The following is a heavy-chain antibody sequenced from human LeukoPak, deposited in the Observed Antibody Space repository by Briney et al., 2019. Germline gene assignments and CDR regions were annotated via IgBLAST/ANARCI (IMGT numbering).Heavy chain of an antibody. D-gene: IGHD1-7*01. CDR1: GFTFSSYA. CDR3: ARGELELRYYFDY. CDR2: ISSNGGST. V-gene: IGHV3-64*01. J-gene: IGHJ4*02. Sequence: GGSLRLSCAASGFTFSSYAMHWVRQAPGKGLEYVSAISSNGGSTYYANSVKGRFTISRDNSKNTLYLQMGSLRAEDMAVYYCARGELELRYYFDYWGQGTLVIVSS.